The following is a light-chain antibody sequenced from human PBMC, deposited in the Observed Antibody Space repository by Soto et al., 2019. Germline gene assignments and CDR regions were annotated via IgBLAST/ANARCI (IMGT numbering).Light chain of an antibody. J-gene: IGKJ5*01. CDR2: GAS. V-gene: IGKV3-20*01. Sequence: IVLTQSPGTLSLSPGERVTLSCRASQSVTTSLAWYQHKPGQAPPLLMPGASNRASAVPVRFSGSGSGTAFTLTITRLEPEDFALYYCQQYGGSPITFGLGTRLEIK. CDR3: QQYGGSPIT. CDR1: QSVTTS.